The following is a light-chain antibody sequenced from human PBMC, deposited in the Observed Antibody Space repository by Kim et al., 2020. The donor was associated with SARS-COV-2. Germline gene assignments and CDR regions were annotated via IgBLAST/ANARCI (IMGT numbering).Light chain of an antibody. CDR1: QDIHNC. Sequence: GDRVTITCRASQDIHNCLAWYQQKPGKAPKLLIHSASSLQSGVPSRFSGSGSGTDFTLNISSLQPEDFASYYCQQADAFPLTFGGGTKLEI. CDR2: SAS. V-gene: IGKV1D-12*01. CDR3: QQADAFPLT. J-gene: IGKJ4*01.